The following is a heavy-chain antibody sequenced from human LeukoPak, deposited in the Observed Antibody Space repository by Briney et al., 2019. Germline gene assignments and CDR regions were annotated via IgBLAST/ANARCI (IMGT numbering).Heavy chain of an antibody. J-gene: IGHJ6*02. Sequence: ASVTVSCKASGGTFSSYAISWVRQAPGQGLEWMGWISAYNGNTNYAQKLQGRVTMTTDTSTSTAYMELRSLRSDDTAVYYCARRAAAGTYYYYGMDVWGQGTTVTVSS. D-gene: IGHD6-13*01. CDR2: ISAYNGNT. CDR3: ARRAAAGTYYYYGMDV. CDR1: GGTFSSYA. V-gene: IGHV1-18*01.